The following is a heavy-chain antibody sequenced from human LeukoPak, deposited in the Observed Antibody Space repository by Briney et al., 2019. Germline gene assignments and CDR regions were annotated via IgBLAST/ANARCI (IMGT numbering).Heavy chain of an antibody. D-gene: IGHD2-21*02. Sequence: SETLSLTCTVSGGSISSGGYYWTWIRQHPGKGLEWIGYSYYTGSTYNNPSLKRRVTISVDTTKNKFSLKLSSVTAADTAVYYCAREGDDYYNPRWGQGTLVTVCS. CDR1: GGSISSGGYY. CDR3: AREGDDYYNPR. CDR2: SYYTGST. J-gene: IGHJ4*02. V-gene: IGHV4-31*03.